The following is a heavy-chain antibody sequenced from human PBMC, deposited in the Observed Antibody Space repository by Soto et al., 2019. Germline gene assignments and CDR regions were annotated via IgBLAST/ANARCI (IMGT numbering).Heavy chain of an antibody. CDR2: INSDGSST. CDR1: GFTFSSYW. D-gene: IGHD4-17*01. CDR3: ARGTQYGDTGMGDDY. Sequence: GGSLRLPCAASGFTFSSYWRHWVRQAPGKGLVWVSRINSDGSSTSYADSVKGRFTISRDNAKNTLYLQMNSLRAEDTAVYYCARGTQYGDTGMGDDYWGQGTLVTVSS. J-gene: IGHJ4*02. V-gene: IGHV3-74*01.